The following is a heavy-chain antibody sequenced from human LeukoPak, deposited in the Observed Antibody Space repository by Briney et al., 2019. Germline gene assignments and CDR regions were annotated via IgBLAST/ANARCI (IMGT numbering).Heavy chain of an antibody. CDR2: ISGSGGST. CDR1: GFAFSSYA. D-gene: IGHD6-13*01. CDR3: AKQASSSWDNWFDP. V-gene: IGHV3-23*01. Sequence: GGSLRLSCAASGFAFSSYAMTWVRQAPGKGLEWVSAISGSGGSTYYADSVKGRFTISRDNSKNTLYLQMNSLRAEDTAVYYCAKQASSSWDNWFDPWGQGTLVTVSS. J-gene: IGHJ5*02.